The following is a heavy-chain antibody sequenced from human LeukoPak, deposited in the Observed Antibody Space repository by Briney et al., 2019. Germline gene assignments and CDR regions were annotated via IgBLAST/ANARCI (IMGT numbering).Heavy chain of an antibody. J-gene: IGHJ6*03. CDR2: INHNGGT. V-gene: IGHV4-39*01. CDR3: ARHQLGSTRSMDV. Sequence: SETLSLTCTVSGGSISSSSYYWGWIRQPPGKGLEWIGEINHNGGTGYNPSLKSRVTISIDTSKNQVSLKLTSVTAADTAVYYCARHQLGSTRSMDVWGKGTTVTISS. CDR1: GGSISSSSYY. D-gene: IGHD1-26*01.